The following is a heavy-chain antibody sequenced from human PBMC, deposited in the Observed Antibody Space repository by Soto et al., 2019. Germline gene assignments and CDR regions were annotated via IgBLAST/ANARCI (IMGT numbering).Heavy chain of an antibody. CDR3: ATDTCFLRGKYCSSTSCDNWFDP. D-gene: IGHD2-2*01. Sequence: ASVKVSCKVSGYTLTELSMHWGRQAPGNGLEWMGGFDPEAGETIYAQKFQGRVTMTEDTSTDTAYMELSSLRSEATAVYDCATDTCFLRGKYCSSTSCDNWFDPWGQGTLVTVSS. CDR1: GYTLTELS. J-gene: IGHJ5*02. CDR2: FDPEAGET. V-gene: IGHV1-24*01.